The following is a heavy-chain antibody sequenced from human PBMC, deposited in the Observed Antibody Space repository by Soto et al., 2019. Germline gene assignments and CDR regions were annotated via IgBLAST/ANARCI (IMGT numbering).Heavy chain of an antibody. CDR1: GGSFSGYY. Sequence: PSETLSLTCAVYGGSFSGYYWSWIRQPPGKGLEWIGEINHSGSTNYNPSLKSRVTISVDTSKNQFSLKLSSVTAADTAVYYCARGSNYGSMDVWGQGTTVTVSS. J-gene: IGHJ6*02. V-gene: IGHV4-34*01. CDR2: INHSGST. D-gene: IGHD3-10*01. CDR3: ARGSNYGSMDV.